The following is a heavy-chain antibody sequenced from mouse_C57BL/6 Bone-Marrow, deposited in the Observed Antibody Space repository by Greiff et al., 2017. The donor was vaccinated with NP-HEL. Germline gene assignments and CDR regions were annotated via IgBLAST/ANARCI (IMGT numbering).Heavy chain of an antibody. D-gene: IGHD1-1*01. CDR3: ARDAPRGSSYAWYFYV. V-gene: IGHV5-16*01. CDR1: GFTFSDYY. CDR2: INYDGSST. J-gene: IGHJ1*03. Sequence: EVKLMESEGGLVQPGSSMKLSCTASGFTFSDYYMAWVRQVPEKGLEWVANINYDGSSTYYLDSLKSRFIISRDNAKNILYLQMCSLKSEDTATYYCARDAPRGSSYAWYFYVWGTGTTVTVSS.